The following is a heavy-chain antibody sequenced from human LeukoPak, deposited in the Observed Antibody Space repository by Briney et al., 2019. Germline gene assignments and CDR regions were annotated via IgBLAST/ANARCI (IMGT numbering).Heavy chain of an antibody. Sequence: PGGSLRLSCAASGFTFSSYAMHWVRQAPGKGLEWVAVISYDGSNKYYADSVKGRFTISRDNAKNSLYLQMNSLRAEDTALYYCAKDSRAAPGRGWLDPWGQGTLVTVSS. CDR2: ISYDGSNK. J-gene: IGHJ5*02. CDR3: AKDSRAAPGRGWLDP. CDR1: GFTFSSYA. V-gene: IGHV3-30*04. D-gene: IGHD6-13*01.